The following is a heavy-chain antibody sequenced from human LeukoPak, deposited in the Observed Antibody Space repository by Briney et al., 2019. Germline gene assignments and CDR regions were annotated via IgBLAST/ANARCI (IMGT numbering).Heavy chain of an antibody. CDR2: INSDGSST. J-gene: IGHJ2*01. V-gene: IGHV3-74*01. D-gene: IGHD3-10*01. CDR1: GFTFSSYW. CDR3: ARVGVAGWYFDL. Sequence: GGSLRLSCAASGFTFSSYWMHWVREAPGKGLVWVSRINSDGSSTSYADSVKGRFTISRDNAKNSLYLQMNSLRVEDTALYYCARVGVAGWYFDLWGRGTLVIVSS.